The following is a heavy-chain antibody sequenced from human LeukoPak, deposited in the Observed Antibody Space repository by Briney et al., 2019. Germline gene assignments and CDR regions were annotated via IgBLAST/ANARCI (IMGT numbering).Heavy chain of an antibody. D-gene: IGHD2-15*01. CDR2: ITRSGQNT. V-gene: IGHV3-23*01. CDR1: GFPFGGFA. CDR3: AKGLGYCSGGSCYSPLYYYMDV. Sequence: GGSLRLSCAASGFPFGGFAMTWVRQVPGGGLQWVSTITRSGQNTYYADSVKGRFTISRDNSKNTLYLQMNSLRAEDTAVYYCAKGLGYCSGGSCYSPLYYYMDVWGKGTTATVSS. J-gene: IGHJ6*03.